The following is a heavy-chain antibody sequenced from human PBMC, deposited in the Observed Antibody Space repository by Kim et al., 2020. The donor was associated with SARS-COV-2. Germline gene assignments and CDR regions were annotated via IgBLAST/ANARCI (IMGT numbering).Heavy chain of an antibody. D-gene: IGHD3-10*01. Sequence: SETLSLTCAVYGGSFSGYYWSWIRQPPGKGLEWIGEINHSGSTNYNPSLKSRVTISVDTSKNQFSLKLSSVTAADTAVYYCARLAVGRGRYGMDVWGQGTTVTVSS. CDR3: ARLAVGRGRYGMDV. J-gene: IGHJ6*02. V-gene: IGHV4-34*01. CDR2: INHSGST. CDR1: GGSFSGYY.